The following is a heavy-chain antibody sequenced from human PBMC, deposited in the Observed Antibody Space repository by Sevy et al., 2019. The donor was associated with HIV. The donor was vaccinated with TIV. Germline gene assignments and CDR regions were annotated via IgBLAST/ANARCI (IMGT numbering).Heavy chain of an antibody. J-gene: IGHJ6*02. CDR1: GFTFSSYG. V-gene: IGHV3-33*01. Sequence: GGSLRLSCAASGFTFSSYGMHWVRRAPGKGLEWVALTWYDGSTKFYADSVKGRFTISRDNSKNILSLQMNSLRADDTAVYYCARVRSIYVDTTHYYAMHVWGQGTTVTVSS. CDR2: TWYDGSTK. D-gene: IGHD5-18*01. CDR3: ARVRSIYVDTTHYYAMHV.